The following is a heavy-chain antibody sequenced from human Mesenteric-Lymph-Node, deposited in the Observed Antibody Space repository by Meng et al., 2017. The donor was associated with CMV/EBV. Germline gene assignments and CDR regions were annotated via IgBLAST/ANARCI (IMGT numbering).Heavy chain of an antibody. J-gene: IGHJ6*02. V-gene: IGHV3-33*01. CDR3: ARAAIRGYYYYGMDV. CDR2: IWYDGSNK. CDR1: GFTFSSYG. Sequence: GESLKISCAASGFTFSSYGMHWVRQAPGKGLEWVAVIWYDGSNKYYADSVKGRFTISRDNSKNTLYLQMNSLRAEDTAIYYCARAAIRGYYYYGMDVWGQGTTVTVSS.